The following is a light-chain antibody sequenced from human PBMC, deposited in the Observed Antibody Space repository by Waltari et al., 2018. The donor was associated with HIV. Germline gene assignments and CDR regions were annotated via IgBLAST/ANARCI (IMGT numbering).Light chain of an antibody. J-gene: IGLJ2*01. CDR2: EVS. CDR3: CSYAGRTRL. Sequence: VSWYQKHPGKAPKLMIYEVSNRPSGVPNRFSGSKSGNTASLTISGLQADDEADYFCCSYAGRTRLFGGGTKVTVL. V-gene: IGLV2-11*01.